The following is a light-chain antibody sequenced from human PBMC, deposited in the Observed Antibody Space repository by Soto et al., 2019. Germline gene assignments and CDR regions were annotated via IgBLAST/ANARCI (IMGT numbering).Light chain of an antibody. Sequence: DIQLTQSPSTLSAAAGDRVTVTFRASQIIDNWLAWYQQKPGKAPKLLINKASNLESGVPSRFSGSGFGTEFTLTISSLQPDDFAVYYCQLSQQRSSWPPIAFGQGTRLEIK. CDR1: QIIDNW. CDR3: QLSQQRSSWPPIA. J-gene: IGKJ5*01. CDR2: KAS. V-gene: IGKV1-5*03.